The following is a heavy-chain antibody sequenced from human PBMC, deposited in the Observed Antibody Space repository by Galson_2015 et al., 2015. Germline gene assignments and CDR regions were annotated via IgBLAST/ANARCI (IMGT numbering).Heavy chain of an antibody. V-gene: IGHV3-21*01. CDR1: GFTFSSYS. CDR2: ISSSSGYI. J-gene: IGHJ6*04. CDR3: ASLGPPKDV. Sequence: SLRLSCAASGFTFSSYSMNWVRQAPGKGLEWVSSISSSSGYIYYVDSVKGRFTISRDNAKKSLYLQMNSLRAEDTAVYYCASLGPPKDVWGKGTTVTVSS.